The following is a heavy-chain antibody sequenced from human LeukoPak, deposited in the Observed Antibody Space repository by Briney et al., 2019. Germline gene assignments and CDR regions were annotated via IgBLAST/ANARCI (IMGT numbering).Heavy chain of an antibody. CDR1: GGSISSGIYY. CDR2: IYYSGNT. Sequence: PSETLSLTCTVSGGSISSGIYYWGWIRQPPGKGLEWIGSIYYSGNTYYNPSLKSRVTISVDTSKNQLSLKLNSMTAADTAVYYCARHVRQQLPPKAFDYWGRGTLVTVSS. D-gene: IGHD6-13*01. J-gene: IGHJ4*02. CDR3: ARHVRQQLPPKAFDY. V-gene: IGHV4-39*01.